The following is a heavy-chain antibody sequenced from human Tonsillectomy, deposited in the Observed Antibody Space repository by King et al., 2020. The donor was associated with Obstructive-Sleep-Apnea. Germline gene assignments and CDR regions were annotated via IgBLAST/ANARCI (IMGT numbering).Heavy chain of an antibody. CDR3: AHSLRQYYALFSGYYTLDY. CDR2: SYWDDEK. D-gene: IGHD3-3*01. J-gene: IGHJ4*02. CDR1: GFSLTTAGVG. V-gene: IGHV2-5*02. Sequence: TLKESGPTLVKPTQTLTLTCTFSGFSLTTAGVGVGWIRQPPGKALEWLALSYWDDEKRYSPSLKTKLTIPKDTPKNQVVPTMTNMDPVDTATYFCAHSLRQYYALFSGYYTLDYWGQGTLVTVSS.